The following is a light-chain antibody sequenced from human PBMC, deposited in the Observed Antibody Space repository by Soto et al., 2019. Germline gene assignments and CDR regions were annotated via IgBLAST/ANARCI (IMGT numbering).Light chain of an antibody. V-gene: IGKV4-1*01. J-gene: IGKJ1*01. CDR1: QSVLYSSNNKNY. Sequence: DIVMTRLPDSLAVALGERATINCKSSQSVLYSSNNKNYLAWYQQKPGQPPKLLIYWASTRESGVPDRFSGSGSGTDVTLTISSLQAEDVAVYYCQQYYSTPPTFGQGTKVEIK. CDR2: WAS. CDR3: QQYYSTPPT.